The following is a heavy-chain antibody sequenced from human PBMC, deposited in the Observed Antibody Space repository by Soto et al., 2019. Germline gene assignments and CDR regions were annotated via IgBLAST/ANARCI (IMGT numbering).Heavy chain of an antibody. V-gene: IGHV1-18*01. J-gene: IGHJ6*02. D-gene: IGHD1-1*01. Sequence: ASVKVSCKASGGTFTNYAFSWVRQAPGQGLEWMGWINAYNGNPNYARKFQGRVTMTTDTSTSTAYMELRSLRSDDTAVYYCARSFGTTGSMDVWGQGTTVTVSS. CDR3: ARSFGTTGSMDV. CDR1: GGTFTNYA. CDR2: INAYNGNP.